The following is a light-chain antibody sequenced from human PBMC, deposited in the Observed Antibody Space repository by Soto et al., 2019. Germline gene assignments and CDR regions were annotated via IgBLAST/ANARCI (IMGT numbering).Light chain of an antibody. CDR1: RGHSSYA. CDR2: LNSDGSH. Sequence: QLVLTQSPSASASLGASVKLTCTLSRGHSSYAIAWHQQQPEKGPRYLMKLNSDGSHSKGDGIPDRFSGSSSGAERYLTISSLQSEDEADYYCQTWGTGIHVVFGGGTQLTVL. CDR3: QTWGTGIHVV. J-gene: IGLJ2*01. V-gene: IGLV4-69*01.